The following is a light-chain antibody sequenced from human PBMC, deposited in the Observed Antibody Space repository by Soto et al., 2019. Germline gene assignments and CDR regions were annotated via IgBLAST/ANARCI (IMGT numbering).Light chain of an antibody. Sequence: QSALTQPASVSGSPGQSITISCTGTSSDVGGYSYVSWYQQHPGKAPKLMIYDVSNRPSRVSNRFFGSKSGNTASLTVSGLQADDEADYYCCSYTSSNTVVFGGGTKLTVL. V-gene: IGLV2-14*03. CDR1: SSDVGGYSY. J-gene: IGLJ2*01. CDR3: CSYTSSNTVV. CDR2: DVS.